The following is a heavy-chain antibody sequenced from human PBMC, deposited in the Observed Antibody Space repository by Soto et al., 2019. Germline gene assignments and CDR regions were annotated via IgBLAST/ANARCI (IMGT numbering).Heavy chain of an antibody. Sequence: RRLSCAASGFTFSSYAMSWVRQAPGKGLEWVSAISGSGGSTYYADSVKGRFTISRDNSKNTLYLQMNSLRAEDTAVYYCAKDFDYGGNSGYYYYGMDVWGQGXTVTVYS. CDR1: GFTFSSYA. V-gene: IGHV3-23*01. CDR2: ISGSGGST. D-gene: IGHD4-17*01. CDR3: AKDFDYGGNSGYYYYGMDV. J-gene: IGHJ6*02.